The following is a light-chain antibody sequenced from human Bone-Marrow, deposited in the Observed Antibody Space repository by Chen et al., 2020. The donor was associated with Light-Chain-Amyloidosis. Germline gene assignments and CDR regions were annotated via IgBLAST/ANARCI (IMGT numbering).Light chain of an antibody. CDR3: QSADSSGTYEVI. CDR1: LLAKKY. J-gene: IGLJ2*01. Sequence: SYELTQPSSVSVSPGQTARITCAGDLLAKKYGRWYQKKPGQAPVLVIHRDTERPSGISERFSGSSSGTTATLTISGVQAEDEADYHCQSADSSGTYEVIFGGGTKLTVL. V-gene: IGLV3-25*03. CDR2: RDT.